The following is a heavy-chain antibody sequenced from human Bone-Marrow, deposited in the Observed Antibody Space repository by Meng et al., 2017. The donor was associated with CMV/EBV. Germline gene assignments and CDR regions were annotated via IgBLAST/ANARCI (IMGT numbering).Heavy chain of an antibody. Sequence: SETLSLTCTVSGGSISSYYWSWIRQPPGKGLEWIGYIYYSGSTNYNPSLKSRVTISVDTSKNQFSLKLSSVTAADTAVYYCARDRTTYYDFWSGYYTYGMDVWGQGTTVTVSS. CDR2: IYYSGST. J-gene: IGHJ6*02. V-gene: IGHV4-59*01. CDR3: ARDRTTYYDFWSGYYTYGMDV. D-gene: IGHD3-3*01. CDR1: GGSISSYY.